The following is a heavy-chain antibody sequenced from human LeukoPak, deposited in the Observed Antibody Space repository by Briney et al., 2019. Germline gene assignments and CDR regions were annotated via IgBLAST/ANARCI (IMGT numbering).Heavy chain of an antibody. CDR3: VAAQRVSPGGWFDP. Sequence: ASVKVSCKASGYTFTSYYMHWVRQAPGQGLEWMGIINPSGGSTSYAQKFQGRVTMTRDTSTGTAFMELSSLRSEDTAVYYCVAAQRVSPGGWFDPWGQGTLVTVSS. CDR1: GYTFTSYY. J-gene: IGHJ5*02. D-gene: IGHD6-25*01. V-gene: IGHV1-46*01. CDR2: INPSGGST.